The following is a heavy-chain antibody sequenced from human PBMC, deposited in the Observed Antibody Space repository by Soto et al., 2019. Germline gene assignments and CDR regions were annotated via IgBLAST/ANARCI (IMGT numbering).Heavy chain of an antibody. CDR1: GGSFSGYY. Sequence: SETLSLTCAVYGGSFSGYYWSWIRQPPGKGLEWIGEINHSGSTNYNPSLKSRVTISVDTSKNQFSLKLSSVTAADTAVYYCARFKVGSSFYYYGMDVWGQGTTVTVSS. CDR2: INHSGST. J-gene: IGHJ6*02. V-gene: IGHV4-34*01. CDR3: ARFKVGSSFYYYGMDV. D-gene: IGHD6-13*01.